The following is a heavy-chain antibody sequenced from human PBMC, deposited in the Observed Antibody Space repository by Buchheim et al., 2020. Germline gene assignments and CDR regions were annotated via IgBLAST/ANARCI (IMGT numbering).Heavy chain of an antibody. D-gene: IGHD3-22*01. CDR1: GGSISSGGYS. CDR2: ILHSGST. V-gene: IGHV4-30-2*01. Sequence: QLQLQESGSGLVKPSQTLSLTCAVSGGSISSGGYSWSWIRQPPGKGLEWIGYILHSGSTYYNPSLKSQVPIPVDRSKNQFSLKLSSVTAADTAVYYCASRYYYDSSGYYPWVFDYWGQGTL. J-gene: IGHJ4*02. CDR3: ASRYYYDSSGYYPWVFDY.